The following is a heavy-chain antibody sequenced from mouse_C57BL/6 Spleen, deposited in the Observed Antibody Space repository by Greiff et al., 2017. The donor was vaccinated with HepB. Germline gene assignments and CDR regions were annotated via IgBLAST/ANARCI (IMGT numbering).Heavy chain of an antibody. J-gene: IGHJ3*01. CDR2: IRSKSNNYAT. Sequence: EVKLMESGGGLVQPKGSLKLSCAASGFSFNTYAMNWVRQAPGKGLEWVARIRSKSNNYATYYADSVKDRFTISRDDSESMLYLQMNNLKTEDTAMYYCVRSYDGSSYWFAYWGQGTLVTVSA. V-gene: IGHV10-1*01. CDR1: GFSFNTYA. CDR3: VRSYDGSSYWFAY. D-gene: IGHD1-1*01.